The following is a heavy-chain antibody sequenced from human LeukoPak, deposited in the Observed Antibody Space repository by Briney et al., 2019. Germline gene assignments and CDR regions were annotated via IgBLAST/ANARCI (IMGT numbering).Heavy chain of an antibody. J-gene: IGHJ4*02. CDR1: GYTFTGYY. V-gene: IGHV1-2*02. CDR2: INPNSGGT. CDR3: ARSFRHGSGKSEIDY. Sequence: ASVKVSCKASGYTFTGYYMHWVRQAPGQGLEWMGWINPNSGGTNYALKFQGRVTMTRDTSISTAYMELSRLRSDDTAVYYCARSFRHGSGKSEIDYWGQGTLVTVSS. D-gene: IGHD3-10*01.